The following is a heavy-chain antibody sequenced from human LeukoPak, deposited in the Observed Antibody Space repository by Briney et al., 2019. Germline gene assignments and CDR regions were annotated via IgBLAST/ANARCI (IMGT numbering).Heavy chain of an antibody. J-gene: IGHJ3*02. V-gene: IGHV4-38-2*02. CDR3: ARWLERYAFDI. CDR2: IYHSGST. Sequence: SETLSLTCTVSGYSISSGYYWGWIRQPPGKGLEWIGSIYHSGSTYYNPSLKSRVTISVDTSKDHFSLKLSSVTAADTAEYYCARWLERYAFDIWGQGTMVTVSS. CDR1: GYSISSGYY. D-gene: IGHD1-1*01.